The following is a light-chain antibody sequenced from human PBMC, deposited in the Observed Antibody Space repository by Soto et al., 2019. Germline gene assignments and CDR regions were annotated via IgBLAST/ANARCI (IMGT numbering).Light chain of an antibody. V-gene: IGKV3-20*01. CDR3: QQYGSSRWT. J-gene: IGKJ1*01. CDR2: GAS. Sequence: EIVLTQSPGTLSFSPGERATLSCRASQSVSSIYLAWYQQKPGQAPRLLIYGASSRDTGLPDRFSGSGYGTDFTLTISRLEPEDFAVYYCQQYGSSRWTFGQGTKVEI. CDR1: QSVSSIY.